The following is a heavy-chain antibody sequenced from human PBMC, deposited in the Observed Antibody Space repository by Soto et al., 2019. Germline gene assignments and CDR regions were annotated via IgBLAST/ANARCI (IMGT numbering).Heavy chain of an antibody. CDR3: ARSLNWNDYSHL. Sequence: QEQLVEAGGGVVQPGRSLRLSCAASGFSFSTYAIHWVRQAPGKGPEWVAVIWYDGSNKYYADSVKGRFSVSRDNSQNTAYLQMSSLRADDTAVYYCARSLNWNDYSHLWGQGTLVTVSS. V-gene: IGHV3-33*01. D-gene: IGHD1-1*01. J-gene: IGHJ4*02. CDR1: GFSFSTYA. CDR2: IWYDGSNK.